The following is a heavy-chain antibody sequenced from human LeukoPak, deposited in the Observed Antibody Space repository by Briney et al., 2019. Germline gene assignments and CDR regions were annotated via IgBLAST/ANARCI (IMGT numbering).Heavy chain of an antibody. CDR1: GFTFSSYA. D-gene: IGHD4-17*01. J-gene: IGHJ4*02. V-gene: IGHV3-23*01. CDR3: AKSGRDYPYYFDY. Sequence: GGSLRLSCVASGFTFSSYAMSWVRQAPGKGLQWVSAISGSGGSTYYADSVKGRFTISRDNSKNTLYLQMNSLRAEDTAVYYCAKSGRDYPYYFDYWGQGTLVTVSS. CDR2: ISGSGGST.